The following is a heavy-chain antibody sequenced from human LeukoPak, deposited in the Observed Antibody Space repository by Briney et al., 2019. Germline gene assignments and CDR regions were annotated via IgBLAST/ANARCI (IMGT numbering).Heavy chain of an antibody. CDR2: LYVNDNR. Sequence: GGSLRLSCAASGFTFSSYWMSWVRQAPGKGLEWISILYVNDNRYYADSVKGRFIISRDTSKNALYLQMNSLRAEDTAMYYCVREDLGVDYWGQGTLVTVSS. CDR3: VREDLGVDY. D-gene: IGHD1-26*01. V-gene: IGHV3-53*01. J-gene: IGHJ4*02. CDR1: GFTFSSYW.